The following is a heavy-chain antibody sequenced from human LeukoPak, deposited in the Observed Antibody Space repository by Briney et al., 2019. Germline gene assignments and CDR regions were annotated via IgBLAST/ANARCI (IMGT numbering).Heavy chain of an antibody. CDR1: GFTFSNYA. J-gene: IGHJ4*02. Sequence: GGSLRLSCAASGFTFSNYAMSWVRQAPGKGLEWVSSITGNALNTYQADFIKGRFTISRDDSKNTLYLHLSSLRVEDTAVYYCAKLQDFYDNSGYSYFDNWGRGTLVTVSS. CDR2: ITGNALNT. CDR3: AKLQDFYDNSGYSYFDN. V-gene: IGHV3-23*01. D-gene: IGHD3-22*01.